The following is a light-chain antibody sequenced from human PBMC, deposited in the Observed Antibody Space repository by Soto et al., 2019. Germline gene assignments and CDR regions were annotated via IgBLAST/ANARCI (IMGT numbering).Light chain of an antibody. Sequence: EIVLTQSPGTLSLSPGERAALSCRASQSINRSYLAWYQHKRGQAPRLLIYATSNRATGIPDRFSGSGSGTDFTLTISRLEPEDFAVYFCQQYGSSPYTFGQGTKLEI. V-gene: IGKV3-20*01. J-gene: IGKJ2*01. CDR1: QSINRSY. CDR3: QQYGSSPYT. CDR2: ATS.